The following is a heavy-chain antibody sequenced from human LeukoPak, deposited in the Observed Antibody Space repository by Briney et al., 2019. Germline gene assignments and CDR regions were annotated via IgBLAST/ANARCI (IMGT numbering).Heavy chain of an antibody. CDR1: GGTFSSYA. CDR2: IIPIFGTA. Sequence: VASVKVSCKASGGTFSSYAISWVRQAPGQGLEWMGRIIPIFGTANYAQKFQGRVTITTDESTSTAYMELSSLRSEDTAVYYCARDWGYYDSSGYILFDYWGQGTLVTVSS. V-gene: IGHV1-69*05. D-gene: IGHD3-22*01. J-gene: IGHJ4*02. CDR3: ARDWGYYDSSGYILFDY.